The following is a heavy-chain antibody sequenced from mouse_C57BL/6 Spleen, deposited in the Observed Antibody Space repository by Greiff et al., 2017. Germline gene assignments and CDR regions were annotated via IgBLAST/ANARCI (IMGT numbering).Heavy chain of an antibody. CDR1: GYTFTDYE. J-gene: IGHJ1*03. V-gene: IGHV1-15*01. CDR2: IDPETGGT. D-gene: IGHD4-1*01. Sequence: QVQLQQSGAELVRPGASVTLSCKASGYTFTDYEMHWVKQTPVHGLEWIGAIDPETGGTAYNQKFKGKAILTADKSSSTAYMELRSLTSEDSAVYYCTRWVTGTWYFDVWGTGTAVTVSS. CDR3: TRWVTGTWYFDV.